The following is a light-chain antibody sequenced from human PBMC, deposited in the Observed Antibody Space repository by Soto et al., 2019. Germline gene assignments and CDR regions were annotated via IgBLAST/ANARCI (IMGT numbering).Light chain of an antibody. CDR3: QQYNNWPPST. CDR2: GAS. V-gene: IGKV3-15*01. J-gene: IGKJ2*01. CDR1: QSVSSS. Sequence: EIVMTQSPGTLYVSPGERATLSCRASQSVSSSLAWYQQKPGQAPRLLIYGASTRATGIPARFSGSGSGTEFTLTISSLQSEDFAVYYCQQYNNWPPSTFGQGTKLEIK.